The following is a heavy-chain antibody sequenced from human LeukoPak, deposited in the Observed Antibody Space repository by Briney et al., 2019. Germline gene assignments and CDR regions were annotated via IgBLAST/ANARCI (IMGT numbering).Heavy chain of an antibody. Sequence: SQTLSLTCTVSGGSISSGGYYWSWIRQPPGKGLEWIGYIYYSGSTNYNPSLKSRVTISVDTSKNQFSLKLSSVTAADTAVYYCARESRDDDWFDPWGQGILVTVSS. J-gene: IGHJ5*02. CDR1: GGSISSGGYY. V-gene: IGHV4-61*08. CDR2: IYYSGST. D-gene: IGHD5-24*01. CDR3: ARESRDDDWFDP.